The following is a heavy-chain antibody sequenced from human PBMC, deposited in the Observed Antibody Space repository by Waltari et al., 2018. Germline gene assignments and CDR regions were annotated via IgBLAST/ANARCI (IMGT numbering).Heavy chain of an antibody. CDR2: IYYSGST. CDR1: GASISSYY. CDR3: ARAFTMVRGVIINPAGYYGMDV. D-gene: IGHD3-10*01. J-gene: IGHJ6*02. V-gene: IGHV4-59*01. Sequence: QVQLQESGPGLVQPSETPSLTCTVSGASISSYYWSWIRQPPGQGLEWIGYIYYSGSTNNNPSLKSRVTISVDTSKNQFSLKLSSVTAADTAVYYCARAFTMVRGVIINPAGYYGMDVWGQGTTVTVSS.